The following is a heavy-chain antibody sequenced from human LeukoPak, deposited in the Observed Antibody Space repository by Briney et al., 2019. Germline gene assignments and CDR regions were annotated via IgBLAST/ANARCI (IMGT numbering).Heavy chain of an antibody. CDR1: GFTFSSYE. CDR3: ARDRNGYPHDL. Sequence: PGGSLRLSCAASGFTFSSYELYWVRQAPGKGLEWVANIKEDGSEIYYVDSVKGRFTISRDDAKNSLYLQMNSLRAEDTAVYYCARDRNGYPHDLWGQGTLVTVSS. CDR2: IKEDGSEI. D-gene: IGHD5-18*01. J-gene: IGHJ4*02. V-gene: IGHV3-7*01.